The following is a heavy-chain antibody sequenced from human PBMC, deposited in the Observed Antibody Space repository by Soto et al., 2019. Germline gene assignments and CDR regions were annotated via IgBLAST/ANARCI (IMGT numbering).Heavy chain of an antibody. CDR1: GGSVSSGSYY. CDR3: ARGGRSSSFKANWFDP. CDR2: IYYSGST. V-gene: IGHV4-61*01. Sequence: SETLSLTCTVSGGSVSSGSYYWSWIRQPPGKGLEWIGYIYYSGSTNYNPSPKSRVTISVDTSKNQFSLKLSSVTAADTAVYYCARGGRSSSFKANWFDPWGQGTLVTVSS. D-gene: IGHD3-16*01. J-gene: IGHJ5*02.